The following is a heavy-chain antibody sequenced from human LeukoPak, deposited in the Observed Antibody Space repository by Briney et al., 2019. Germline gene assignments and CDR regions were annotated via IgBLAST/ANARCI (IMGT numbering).Heavy chain of an antibody. J-gene: IGHJ4*02. CDR2: INAGNDNT. CDR3: ASSRGYDVGGYFDY. D-gene: IGHD5-12*01. CDR1: GYTFTSYV. Sequence: ASVKVSCKASGYTFTSYVMHWVRQVPGQRLEWMGWINAGNDNTKYSQKFQDRVTITRDTSASTAYMELSSLRSEDTAVYYCASSRGYDVGGYFDYWGQGTLVTVSS. V-gene: IGHV1-3*01.